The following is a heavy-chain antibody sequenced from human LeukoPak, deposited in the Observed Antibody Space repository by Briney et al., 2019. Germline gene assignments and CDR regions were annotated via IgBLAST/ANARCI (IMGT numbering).Heavy chain of an antibody. CDR1: GFTFSSYA. CDR2: ISGSGGST. Sequence: GGSLRLSCAASGFTFSSYAMSWVRQAPGKGLEWVSTISGSGGSTYYADSVKGRFTISRDNSKNTLYLQMNSLRAEDTAVYYCAKAYGSGSSRYYFDYWGQGTLVTVSS. J-gene: IGHJ4*02. V-gene: IGHV3-23*01. CDR3: AKAYGSGSSRYYFDY. D-gene: IGHD3-10*01.